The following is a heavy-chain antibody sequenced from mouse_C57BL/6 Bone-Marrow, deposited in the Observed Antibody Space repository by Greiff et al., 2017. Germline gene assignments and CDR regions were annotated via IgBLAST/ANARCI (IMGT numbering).Heavy chain of an antibody. CDR2: IDPANGDT. CDR1: GFNIKDDY. J-gene: IGHJ4*01. V-gene: IGHV14-4*01. CDR3: TIYDGYYKAMDY. D-gene: IGHD2-3*01. Sequence: VQLKESGAELVRPGASVKLSCTASGFNIKDDYMHWVKQRPEQGLEWIGWIDPANGDTEYASKFQGKATITADTYSNTAYLQLSSLTSEDTAVYYCTIYDGYYKAMDYWGQGTSVTVSS.